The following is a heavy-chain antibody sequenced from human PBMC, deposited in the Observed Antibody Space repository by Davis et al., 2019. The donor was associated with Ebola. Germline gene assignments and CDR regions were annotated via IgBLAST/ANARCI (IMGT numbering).Heavy chain of an antibody. CDR1: GGSISSSNW. V-gene: IGHV4-4*02. D-gene: IGHD3-9*01. CDR3: ARGSYDILIGWLDY. CDR2: IYHSGST. Sequence: SETLSLTCAVSGGSISSSNWWSWVRQPPGKGLEWIGEIYHSGSTNYNPSLKSRVTISVDKSKNQFSLKLSSVTAADTAVYYCARGSYDILIGWLDYWGQGTLVTVSS. J-gene: IGHJ4*02.